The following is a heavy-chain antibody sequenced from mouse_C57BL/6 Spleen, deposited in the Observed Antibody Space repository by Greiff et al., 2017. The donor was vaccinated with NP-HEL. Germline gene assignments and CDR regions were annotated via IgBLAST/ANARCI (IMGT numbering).Heavy chain of an antibody. Sequence: QVQLQQPGAELVKPGASVKLSCKASGYTFTSYWMHWVKQRPGRGLEWIGRIDPTSGGTKYNEKFKGKATLTVDKPSSTAYMQLSSLTSEDSAVYDCARARDYGAMDYWGQGTSVTVSS. J-gene: IGHJ4*01. CDR1: GYTFTSYW. D-gene: IGHD2-4*01. CDR3: ARARDYGAMDY. V-gene: IGHV1-72*01. CDR2: IDPTSGGT.